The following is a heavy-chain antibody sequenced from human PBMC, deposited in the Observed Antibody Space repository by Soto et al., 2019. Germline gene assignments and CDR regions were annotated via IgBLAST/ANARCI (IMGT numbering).Heavy chain of an antibody. CDR1: GFTFSSYA. CDR3: AYGAQTPMDHYYYYGMDV. D-gene: IGHD2-2*03. Sequence: GGSLRLSCAASGFTFSSYAMSWVRQAPGKGLEWVSAISGSGGSTYYADSVKGRFTISRDNSKNTLYLQMNSLRAEDTAVYYCAYGAQTPMDHYYYYGMDVWGQGTTVTVSS. J-gene: IGHJ6*02. V-gene: IGHV3-23*01. CDR2: ISGSGGST.